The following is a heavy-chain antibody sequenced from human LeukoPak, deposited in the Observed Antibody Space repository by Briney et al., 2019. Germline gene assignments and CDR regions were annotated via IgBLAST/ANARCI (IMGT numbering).Heavy chain of an antibody. Sequence: GGSLRLSCAASGFTFSTYWMHWVRQAPGKGLMWVSRIISDGSSTSYADSVKGRFTISRDNAKNTLYLQMNSLRAEDTALYYCVRVPRVPLHPYSSGVFDNWGQGTLVTVSS. CDR3: VRVPRVPLHPYSSGVFDN. CDR2: IISDGSST. V-gene: IGHV3-74*01. CDR1: GFTFSTYW. J-gene: IGHJ4*02. D-gene: IGHD6-19*01.